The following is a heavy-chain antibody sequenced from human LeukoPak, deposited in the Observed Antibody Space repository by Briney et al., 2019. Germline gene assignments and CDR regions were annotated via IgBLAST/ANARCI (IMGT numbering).Heavy chain of an antibody. Sequence: PGGSLRLSCAASGFTVSSNYMSWVRQAPGKGLEWVSVIYSGGSTYYADSVKGRFTISRDNSKNTLYLQMSSLRAEDTAVYYCARGTLFSGGYYFDYWGQGTLVTVSS. CDR1: GFTVSSNY. CDR2: IYSGGST. D-gene: IGHD3-3*01. CDR3: ARGTLFSGGYYFDY. J-gene: IGHJ4*02. V-gene: IGHV3-66*02.